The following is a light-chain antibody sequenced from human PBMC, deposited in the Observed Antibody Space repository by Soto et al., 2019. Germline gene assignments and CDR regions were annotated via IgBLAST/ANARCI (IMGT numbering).Light chain of an antibody. J-gene: IGKJ1*01. V-gene: IGKV2-24*01. CDR3: SQFSNCPRT. Sequence: DIVLTQTPLSSPVTLGQPASISCRSSQSLVYSDGNTYLRWLQQRPGQPPRLLIYPVSNRFAGVPDRFSGRGAGTDFTLKISRVEAEDVGVYYCSQFSNCPRTFGTGTKVAIK. CDR1: QSLVYSDGNTY. CDR2: PVS.